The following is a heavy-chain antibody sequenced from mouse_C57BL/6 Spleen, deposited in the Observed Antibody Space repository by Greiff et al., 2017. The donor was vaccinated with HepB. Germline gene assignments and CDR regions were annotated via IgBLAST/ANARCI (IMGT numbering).Heavy chain of an antibody. CDR3: ARYYGYDAGYFDY. CDR2: ISSGSSTI. CDR1: GFTFSDYG. J-gene: IGHJ2*01. Sequence: EVQVVESGGGLVKPGGSLKLSCAASGFTFSDYGMHWVRQAPEKGLEWVAYISSGSSTIYYADTVKGRFTISRDNAKNTLFLQMTSLRSEDTAMYYCARYYGYDAGYFDYWGQGTTLTVSS. V-gene: IGHV5-17*01. D-gene: IGHD2-2*01.